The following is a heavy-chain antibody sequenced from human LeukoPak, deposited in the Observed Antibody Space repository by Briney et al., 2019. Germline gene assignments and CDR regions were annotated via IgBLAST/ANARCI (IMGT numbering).Heavy chain of an antibody. Sequence: GGSLRLSCAASGFTVSSNYMIWVRQAPGKGLEWVSVIYSGGSSYYADSVKGRFTISRDNSKNTLYLQMNSLRAEDTAVYYCAKDLGYCSGGSCQGEYFDYWGQGTLVTVSS. V-gene: IGHV3-53*01. CDR1: GFTVSSNY. J-gene: IGHJ4*02. D-gene: IGHD2-15*01. CDR3: AKDLGYCSGGSCQGEYFDY. CDR2: IYSGGSS.